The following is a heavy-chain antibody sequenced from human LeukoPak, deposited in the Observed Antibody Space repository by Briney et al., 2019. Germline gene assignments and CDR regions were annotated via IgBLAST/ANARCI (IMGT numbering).Heavy chain of an antibody. J-gene: IGHJ4*02. Sequence: PSETLSLTCAVYGVSFSGYYWSWIRQPPGKGLEWIGEINHSGSTNYNPSLKSRVTISVDTSKNQFSLKLSSVTAADTAVYYCARGDSFSGNIACWGQGTLVTVSS. CDR1: GVSFSGYY. D-gene: IGHD2-21*01. CDR2: INHSGST. CDR3: ARGDSFSGNIAC. V-gene: IGHV4-34*01.